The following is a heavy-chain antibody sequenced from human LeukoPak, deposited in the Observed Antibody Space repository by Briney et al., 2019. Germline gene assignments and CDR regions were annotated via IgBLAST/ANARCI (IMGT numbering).Heavy chain of an antibody. CDR2: ISGSGGST. CDR3: AGPIVVVPAAYAFDI. Sequence: GGSLRLSCAASGFTFSSYAMNWVRQAPGKGLEWVSAISGSGGSTYYADSVKGRFTISRDNSKNTLYLQMNSLRAEDTAVYYCAGPIVVVPAAYAFDIWGQGTMVTVSS. J-gene: IGHJ3*02. D-gene: IGHD2-2*01. CDR1: GFTFSSYA. V-gene: IGHV3-23*01.